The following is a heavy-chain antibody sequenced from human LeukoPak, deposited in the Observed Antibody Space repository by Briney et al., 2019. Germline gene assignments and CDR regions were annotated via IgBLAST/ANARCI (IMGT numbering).Heavy chain of an antibody. CDR1: GGSFSGYY. D-gene: IGHD2-2*01. V-gene: IGHV4-34*01. Sequence: SETLSLTCAVYGGSFSGYYWSWIRQPPGKGLEWIGEINHSGSTNYNPSLKSRVTISVDTSKNQFSLKLSSVTAADTAVYYCARDRGYCSSTSCYLLRFDYWGQGTLVTVSS. J-gene: IGHJ4*02. CDR3: ARDRGYCSSTSCYLLRFDY. CDR2: INHSGST.